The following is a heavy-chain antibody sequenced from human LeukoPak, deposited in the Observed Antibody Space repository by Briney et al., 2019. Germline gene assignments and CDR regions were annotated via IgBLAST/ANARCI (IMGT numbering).Heavy chain of an antibody. V-gene: IGHV4-59*01. Sequence: SETLSLTCTVSGGSISSYYWSWIRQPPGKGLECIGYIYYSGSTNYNPSLKSRVTISVDTSKNQFSLKLSSVTAADTAVYYCARTKYYYDSSGDSFDYWGQGTLVTVSS. D-gene: IGHD3-22*01. CDR1: GGSISSYY. CDR3: ARTKYYYDSSGDSFDY. CDR2: IYYSGST. J-gene: IGHJ4*02.